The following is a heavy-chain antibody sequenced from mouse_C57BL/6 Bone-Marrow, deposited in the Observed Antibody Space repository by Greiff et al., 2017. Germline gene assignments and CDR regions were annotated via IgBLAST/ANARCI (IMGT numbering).Heavy chain of an antibody. CDR2: IHPNSGST. V-gene: IGHV1-64*01. D-gene: IGHD3-2*02. Sequence: VQLQQPGAELVKPGASVKLSCKASGYTFTSYWMHWVKQRPGQGLEWIGMIHPNSGSTNYNEKFKSKATLTVDKSSSTAYMQLSSLTSEDSAVYCCARRQLRLRMDYWGQGTSVTVSS. CDR3: ARRQLRLRMDY. J-gene: IGHJ4*01. CDR1: GYTFTSYW.